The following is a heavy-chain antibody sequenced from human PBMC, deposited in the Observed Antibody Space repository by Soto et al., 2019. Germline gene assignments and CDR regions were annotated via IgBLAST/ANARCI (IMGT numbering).Heavy chain of an antibody. D-gene: IGHD3-22*01. J-gene: IGHJ5*02. CDR2: FDPEDGET. V-gene: IGHV1-24*01. CDR3: ATVRYYYDSSGYQVYSWFDP. CDR1: GYTLTQLS. Sequence: ASVKVSCKVSGYTLTQLSMHWVRQAPGKGLEWMGGFDPEDGETIYAQKFQGRVTMTEDTSTDTAYMELSSLRSEDTAVYYCATVRYYYDSSGYQVYSWFDPWGQGNLVTVS.